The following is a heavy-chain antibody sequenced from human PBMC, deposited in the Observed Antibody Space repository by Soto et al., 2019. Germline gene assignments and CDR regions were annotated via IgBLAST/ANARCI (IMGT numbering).Heavy chain of an antibody. D-gene: IGHD3-16*01. Sequence: ASVKVSCKPSGYTFSSYDINRVRQATRQGLEWMGWMNPNSGNTGYAQKFQGRVTMTRNTSIRTAHMEPSSLRSEDTAVYYCARATEEYTYAFGYWAQGTLGTVSS. J-gene: IGHJ4*02. CDR2: MNPNSGNT. CDR1: GYTFSSYD. CDR3: ARATEEYTYAFGY. V-gene: IGHV1-8*01.